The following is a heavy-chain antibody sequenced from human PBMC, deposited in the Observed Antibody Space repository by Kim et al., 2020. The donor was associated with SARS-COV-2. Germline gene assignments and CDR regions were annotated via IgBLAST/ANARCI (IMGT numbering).Heavy chain of an antibody. CDR3: ARDLDYYGMDV. CDR2: IYSGGST. Sequence: GGSLRLSCAASGFIVSSNYMSWVRQAPGKGLEWVSVIYSGGSTYYADSMKGRFTISRDNSKNTLYLQMNSLRAEDTAVYYCARDLDYYGMDVWGQGTTVTVSS. CDR1: GFIVSSNY. J-gene: IGHJ6*02. V-gene: IGHV3-53*01.